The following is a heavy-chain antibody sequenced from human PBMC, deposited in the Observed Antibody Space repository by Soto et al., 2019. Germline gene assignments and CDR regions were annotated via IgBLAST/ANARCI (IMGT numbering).Heavy chain of an antibody. CDR1: GFTFSSYA. D-gene: IGHD3-16*01. CDR3: ARDKLGLVTSELFWYYVIDV. Sequence: GGSLRLSCAASGFTFSSYAMHWVRQAPGKGLEWVAVISYDGSNKYYADSVKGRFTISMYNSKNTLYLKMNSLRAEDTAVYYCARDKLGLVTSELFWYYVIDVWGQGTTVTVSS. CDR2: ISYDGSNK. J-gene: IGHJ6*02. V-gene: IGHV3-30-3*01.